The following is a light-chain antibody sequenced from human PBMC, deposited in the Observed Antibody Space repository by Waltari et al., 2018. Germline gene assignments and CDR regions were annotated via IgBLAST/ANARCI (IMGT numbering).Light chain of an antibody. V-gene: IGKV3-20*01. CDR3: QQYSSSPRT. CDR1: QSVSSNY. J-gene: IGKJ1*01. Sequence: ELVLTQSPVTLSLSPGERATLTCSASQSVSSNYLAWYQQKPGQAPRLLIYGISTRATGIPDRFIASGSGTDFTLTISRLEPEDFAVYYCQQYSSSPRTFGQGTTVAIK. CDR2: GIS.